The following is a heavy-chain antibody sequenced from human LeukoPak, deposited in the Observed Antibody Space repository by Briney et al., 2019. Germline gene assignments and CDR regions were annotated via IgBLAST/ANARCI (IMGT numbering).Heavy chain of an antibody. CDR3: ATLTVRGVINI. CDR1: GFTFSNTW. CDR2: IQSKTDGGTT. Sequence: GGSLRLSCAASGFTFSNTWMNWVRQAPGKGLEWVGRIQSKTDGGTTEYAAPVKGRCTISRDDSKTTLYLQMNSLKTEDTAVYYCATLTVRGVINIWGQGTLVTVSS. D-gene: IGHD3-10*01. V-gene: IGHV3-15*01. J-gene: IGHJ4*02.